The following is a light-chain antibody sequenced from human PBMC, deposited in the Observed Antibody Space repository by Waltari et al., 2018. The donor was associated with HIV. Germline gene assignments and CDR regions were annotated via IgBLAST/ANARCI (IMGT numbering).Light chain of an antibody. Sequence: QSALTQPRSVSGSPGPSVTISCTGTSSVVGGYNYVPWYQQHPGKAPKVRIYDVSKRPSGVPDRFSGSKSGNTASLTISGLQAEDEADYYCCSYAGSYTYVFGTGTKVTVL. CDR2: DVS. CDR1: SSVVGGYNY. V-gene: IGLV2-11*01. J-gene: IGLJ1*01. CDR3: CSYAGSYTYV.